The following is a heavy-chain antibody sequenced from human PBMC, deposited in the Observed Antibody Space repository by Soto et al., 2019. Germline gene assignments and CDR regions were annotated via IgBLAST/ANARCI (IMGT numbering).Heavy chain of an antibody. V-gene: IGHV3-33*01. CDR1: GFTFSSYG. CDR3: ARDGLLWFGELLFGPFDY. J-gene: IGHJ4*02. Sequence: QVQLVESGGGVVQPGRSLRLSCAASGFTFSSYGMHWVRQAPGKGLEWVAVIWYDGSNKYYADSVKGRFTISRDNSKNTLYLQMNSLRAEDTAVYYCARDGLLWFGELLFGPFDYWGQGTLVTFSS. CDR2: IWYDGSNK. D-gene: IGHD3-10*01.